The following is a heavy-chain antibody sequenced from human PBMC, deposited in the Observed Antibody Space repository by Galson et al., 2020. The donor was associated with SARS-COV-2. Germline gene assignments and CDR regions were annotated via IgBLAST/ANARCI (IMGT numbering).Heavy chain of an antibody. CDR2: IAKDGINK. V-gene: IGHV3-30-3*01. D-gene: IGHD6-19*01. CDR1: GYSFSRDA. CDR3: ARGPGIEVDRTVLWGRMDV. Sequence: GGSLRLSCQVSGYSFSRDAMHWVRQAPGKGLEWVAAIAKDGINKYYPDSVKGRFSVSRDNPKNTLYLQMNSLRPEDTGVFYCARGPGIEVDRTVLWGRMDVWGLGTTVTVS. J-gene: IGHJ6*02.